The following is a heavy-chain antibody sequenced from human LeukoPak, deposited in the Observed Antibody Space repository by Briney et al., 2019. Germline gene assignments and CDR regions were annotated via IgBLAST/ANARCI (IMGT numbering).Heavy chain of an antibody. CDR2: ISSSSSYI. CDR1: GFTFSSYS. Sequence: PGGSLRLSCAASGFTFSSYSMNWVRQAPGKGLEWVSSISSSSSYIHYADSVKGRFTISRDNAKNSLHLQMNSLRAEDTAVYYCARDPQGLTMIVGAFDIWGQGTMVTVSS. V-gene: IGHV3-21*01. D-gene: IGHD3-22*01. J-gene: IGHJ3*02. CDR3: ARDPQGLTMIVGAFDI.